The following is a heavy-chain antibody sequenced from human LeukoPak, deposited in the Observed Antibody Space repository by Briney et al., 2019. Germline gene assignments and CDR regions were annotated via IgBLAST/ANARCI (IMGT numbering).Heavy chain of an antibody. D-gene: IGHD3-10*01. CDR1: GFTFSSYG. CDR2: ISYGGSNK. CDR3: AREGYYGSGSYYDYCFDY. V-gene: IGHV3-30*03. Sequence: GGSLRLSCAASGFTFSSYGMHWVRQAPGKGLEWVAVISYGGSNKYYADSVKGRFTISRDNSKNTLYLQMNSLRAEDTAVYYCAREGYYGSGSYYDYCFDYWGQGTLVTVSS. J-gene: IGHJ4*02.